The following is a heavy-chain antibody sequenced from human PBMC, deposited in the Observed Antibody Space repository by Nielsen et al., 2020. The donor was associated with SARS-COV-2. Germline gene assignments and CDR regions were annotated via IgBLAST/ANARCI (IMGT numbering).Heavy chain of an antibody. CDR2: ISYDGTTK. V-gene: IGHV3-30*04. CDR3: ARETIDYTSAFFDY. CDR1: GFTFSDHA. Sequence: GGSLRLSCAASGFTFSDHALHWVRQAPGQGLEWVAIISYDGTTKYNTDFVKGRFTISRDNSKNTLYLQMNSLRGEDTAVYYCARETIDYTSAFFDYWGQGTLVTVSS. D-gene: IGHD4-11*01. J-gene: IGHJ4*02.